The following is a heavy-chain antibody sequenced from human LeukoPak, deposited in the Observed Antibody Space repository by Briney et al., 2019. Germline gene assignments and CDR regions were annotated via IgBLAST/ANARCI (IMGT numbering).Heavy chain of an antibody. Sequence: SETLSLTCTVSGGSISSSSYYWGWIRQPPGKGLEWIGTVYHTRGTYYNPSLKSRASISVDTSRNQFSLKLSSVTAADTAVYYCASDENNISWFFYWGQGALVTVSS. D-gene: IGHD6-13*01. J-gene: IGHJ4*02. CDR1: GGSISSSSYY. CDR2: VYHTRGT. V-gene: IGHV4-39*07. CDR3: ASDENNISWFFY.